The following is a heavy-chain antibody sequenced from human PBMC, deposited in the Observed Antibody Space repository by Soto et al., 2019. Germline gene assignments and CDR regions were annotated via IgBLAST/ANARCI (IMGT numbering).Heavy chain of an antibody. D-gene: IGHD2-21*02. CDR3: ARGFSDGDADWFDP. CDR2: INAGNGNT. J-gene: IGHJ5*02. CDR1: GYTFTSYA. Sequence: QVQLVQSGAEVKKPGASVKVSCKASGYTFTSYAMHWVRRATGQRLEWMGWINAGNGNTKYSQKFQGRVTITRDTSASTAYMELSSLRSEDTALSYCARGFSDGDADWFDPWGQGTLVTVSS. V-gene: IGHV1-3*01.